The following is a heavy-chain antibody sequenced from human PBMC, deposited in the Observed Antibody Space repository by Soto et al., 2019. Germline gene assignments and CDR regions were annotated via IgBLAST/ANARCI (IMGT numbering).Heavy chain of an antibody. V-gene: IGHV4-4*07. Sequence: QVQLQESGPGLVKPSETLSLTCTVSGGSISSYYWSWIRQPAGKGLEWIGRIYSSGSTNYNPSLKSRVTMSVDTSKTQFSLKLGSVTAADTAVYYCAREGFFAGYYDYGMDVWGRGTTVTVSS. D-gene: IGHD6-13*01. J-gene: IGHJ6*02. CDR3: AREGFFAGYYDYGMDV. CDR2: IYSSGST. CDR1: GGSISSYY.